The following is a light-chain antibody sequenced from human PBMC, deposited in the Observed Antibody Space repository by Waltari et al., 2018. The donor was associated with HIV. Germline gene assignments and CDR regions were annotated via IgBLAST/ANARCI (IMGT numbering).Light chain of an antibody. Sequence: QSALTQPASVSGSPGQSITISCTGTSSDVGVYNYVSWYQQHPGKAPKLMIYEVSNRPSGVSKRFSGSKSGKTASLTISGLQAEDEADYYCSSYTTRNTRVFGGGTTLTVL. CDR1: SSDVGVYNY. J-gene: IGLJ3*02. CDR3: SSYTTRNTRV. V-gene: IGLV2-14*01. CDR2: EVS.